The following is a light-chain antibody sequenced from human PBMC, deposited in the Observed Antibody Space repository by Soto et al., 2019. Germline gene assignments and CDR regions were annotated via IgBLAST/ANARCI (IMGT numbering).Light chain of an antibody. CDR3: SSHAGSSAFYV. V-gene: IGLV2-14*01. Sequence: QTLLTQPASVSGSPGQSITISCTGTISDIGAYDYVSWYQQYPGRVPKLLIHEVTNRPSGVSDRFSGSKSGNTASLTISGLQTEDEADYYCSSHAGSSAFYVFGTGTKVTVL. CDR1: ISDIGAYDY. CDR2: EVT. J-gene: IGLJ1*01.